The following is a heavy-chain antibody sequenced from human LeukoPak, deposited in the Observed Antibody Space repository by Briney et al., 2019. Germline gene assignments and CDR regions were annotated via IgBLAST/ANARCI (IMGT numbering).Heavy chain of an antibody. CDR3: AKDETGDGFNAI. J-gene: IGHJ4*02. V-gene: IGHV3-23*01. CDR1: GFTFSSCA. Sequence: PGGSLRLSCAASGFTFSSCAMSWARQAPGKGLEWVSTIASSGSWTYYAASVKGRFTISRDSSRGLLYLQMNSLRVEDTAIYYCAKDETGDGFNAIWGQGARVTVSS. CDR2: IASSGSWT. D-gene: IGHD5-24*01.